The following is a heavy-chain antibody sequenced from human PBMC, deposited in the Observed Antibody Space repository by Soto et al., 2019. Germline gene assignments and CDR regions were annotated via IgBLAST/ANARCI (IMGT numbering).Heavy chain of an antibody. CDR1: GGSISSYY. Sequence: SETLSLTCTVSGGSISSYYWSWIRQPPGKGLEWIGYIYYSGSTKYNPSLKSRLTISVDTSKNQFSLKLSSVTAADTAMYYCARIKYYYDSSGYYLDYWGQGALVTSPQ. CDR2: IYYSGST. D-gene: IGHD3-22*01. J-gene: IGHJ4*02. CDR3: ARIKYYYDSSGYYLDY. V-gene: IGHV4-59*01.